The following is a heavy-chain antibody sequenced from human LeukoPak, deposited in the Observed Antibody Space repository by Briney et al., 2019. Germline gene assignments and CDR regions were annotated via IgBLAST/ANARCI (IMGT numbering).Heavy chain of an antibody. D-gene: IGHD6-19*01. J-gene: IGHJ4*02. CDR1: GGSFSGYY. CDR3: GRDISTGSSIQYFFDY. Sequence: SETLSLTCAVYGGSFSGYYWSWIRQPPGKGLEWIGEINHSGSTNYNPSLKSRVTISVDTPKNQFSLKLNAVTVADTAVYYCGRDISTGSSIQYFFDYWGQGSLVTVSS. V-gene: IGHV4-34*01. CDR2: INHSGST.